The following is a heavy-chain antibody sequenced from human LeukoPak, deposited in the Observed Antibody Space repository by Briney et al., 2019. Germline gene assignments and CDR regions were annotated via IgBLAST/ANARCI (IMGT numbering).Heavy chain of an antibody. V-gene: IGHV3-30*04. CDR3: ARGDYGDYDLFDY. CDR2: ISYDGSNK. Sequence: GGSLRLSCAASGFTFSSYAMHWVRQAPGKGLEWVAVISYDGSNKYYADSVKGRFTISRDNSKNTLYLQMNSLRAEDTAVYYCARGDYGDYDLFDYWGQGTLATVSS. CDR1: GFTFSSYA. J-gene: IGHJ4*02. D-gene: IGHD4-17*01.